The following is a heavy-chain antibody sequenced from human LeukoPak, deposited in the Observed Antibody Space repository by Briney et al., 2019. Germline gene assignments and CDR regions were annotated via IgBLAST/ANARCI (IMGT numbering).Heavy chain of an antibody. CDR3: ARLRRNSDSSGYYYYYDY. Sequence: GGSLRLSCVASGYTFSSFSINWVRQAAGKGLEWVSSISVRSNYIYYADSVRGRFSISRDDARNSLYLQMDSLRGDDTAVDYCARLRRNSDSSGYYYYYDYWGQGTLVTVSS. CDR1: GYTFSSFS. D-gene: IGHD3-22*01. CDR2: ISVRSNYI. V-gene: IGHV3-21*01. J-gene: IGHJ4*02.